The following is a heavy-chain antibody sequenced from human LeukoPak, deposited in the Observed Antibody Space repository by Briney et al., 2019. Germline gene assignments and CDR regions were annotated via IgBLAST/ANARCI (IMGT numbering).Heavy chain of an antibody. Sequence: PSETLSLTCTVSGGSISSGYYWGWIRQPPGKGLEWIGSIYHSGSTYYNPSLKSRVTISVDTSKNQFSLKLSSVTAADTAVYYCAGHGFWSGYYPTKYWGQGTLVTVSS. CDR1: GGSISSGYY. V-gene: IGHV4-38-2*02. CDR2: IYHSGST. J-gene: IGHJ4*02. CDR3: AGHGFWSGYYPTKY. D-gene: IGHD3-3*01.